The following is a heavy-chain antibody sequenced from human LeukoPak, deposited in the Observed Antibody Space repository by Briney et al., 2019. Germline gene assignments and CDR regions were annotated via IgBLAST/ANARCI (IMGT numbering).Heavy chain of an antibody. CDR1: GGSISSYY. V-gene: IGHV4-59*08. Sequence: SETLSLTCTVSGGSISSYYWSWIRQPPGKGLEWIGYIHNSGSTNCNPSLKSRVTMSVDTSKNQFSLNLSSVTAADTAVYYCASQVTAGYFQHWGQGTLVTVSS. D-gene: IGHD2-21*02. CDR3: ASQVTAGYFQH. CDR2: IHNSGST. J-gene: IGHJ1*01.